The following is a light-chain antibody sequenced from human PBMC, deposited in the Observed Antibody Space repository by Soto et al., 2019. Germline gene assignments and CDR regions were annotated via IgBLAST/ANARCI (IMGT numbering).Light chain of an antibody. CDR1: QSVSNN. V-gene: IGKV3-15*01. CDR2: GAS. CDR3: QQYNNWPPT. Sequence: EIVMTQSPGSLSVSPGERATLSCRASQSVSNNVAWYQRKPGQAPRLLFSGASTRATGVPDTFSGSGSGTDCTLTISSLQSADFAVYYCQQYNNWPPTFGQGTRVEVK. J-gene: IGKJ1*01.